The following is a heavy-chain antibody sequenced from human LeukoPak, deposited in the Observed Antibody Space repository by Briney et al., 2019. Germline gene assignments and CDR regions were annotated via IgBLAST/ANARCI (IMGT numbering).Heavy chain of an antibody. V-gene: IGHV1-46*01. CDR2: INPSGGST. D-gene: IGHD6-13*01. Sequence: ASVTVSCKASGYNFRDYYMHWVRQAPGQGLEWMGIINPSGGSTSYAQKFQGRVTMTRDTSTSTVYMELSSLRSEDTAVYYCARAPIAAAGRRGVSYFDYWGQGTLVTVSS. J-gene: IGHJ4*02. CDR3: ARAPIAAAGRRGVSYFDY. CDR1: GYNFRDYY.